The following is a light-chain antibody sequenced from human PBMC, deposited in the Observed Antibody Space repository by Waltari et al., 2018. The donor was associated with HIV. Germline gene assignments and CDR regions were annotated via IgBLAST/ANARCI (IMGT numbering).Light chain of an antibody. V-gene: IGLV2-23*02. CDR1: SSDVGSYNL. CDR3: CSYANSSDV. J-gene: IGLJ2*01. CDR2: DVS. Sequence: QSALTQPASMSGSPGQSITISCTGTSSDVGSYNLVSWYQQHPAKATKFITYDVSKRPSGVSNRFSGSKSGNTASLTISGLQAEDEADYYCCSYANSSDVFGGGTKVTVL.